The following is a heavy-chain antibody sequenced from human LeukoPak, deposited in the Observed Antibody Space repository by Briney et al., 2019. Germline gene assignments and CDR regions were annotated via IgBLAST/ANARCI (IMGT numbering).Heavy chain of an antibody. D-gene: IGHD3-10*01. CDR2: IYYSGST. CDR3: ARGDYGSVQWVHAFDI. V-gene: IGHV4-59*01. J-gene: IGHJ3*02. Sequence: PSETLSLTCTVSGGSISSYYWSWIRQPPGKGLEWIGYIYYSGSTNYNPSLKSRVTISVDTSKNQFSLKLSSVTAADTAVYYCARGDYGSVQWVHAFDIWGQGTMVTVSS. CDR1: GGSISSYY.